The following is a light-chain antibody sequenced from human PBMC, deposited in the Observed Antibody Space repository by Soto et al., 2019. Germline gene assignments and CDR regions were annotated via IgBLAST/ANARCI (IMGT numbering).Light chain of an antibody. Sequence: QSVLTQPASVSGSPGQSITISCTGTSSDVGSYNLVSWYQQHPGKAPKLMIYEGSKRPSGVSNRFSGSKSGNTASLTISGRQAEDEADYYCCSYAGSSTCVFGGGTKVTVL. CDR3: CSYAGSSTCV. J-gene: IGLJ3*02. CDR2: EGS. V-gene: IGLV2-23*01. CDR1: SSDVGSYNL.